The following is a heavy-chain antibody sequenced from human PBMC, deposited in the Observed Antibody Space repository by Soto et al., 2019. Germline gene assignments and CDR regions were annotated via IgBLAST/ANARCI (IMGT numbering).Heavy chain of an antibody. V-gene: IGHV3-23*01. CDR1: GFTFISYA. CDR3: AKDRWVLRYFDWSFDP. J-gene: IGHJ5*02. D-gene: IGHD3-9*01. Sequence: GLSLKLSCAASGFTFISYAMSWVRQAPGKGLEWVSAISGSGGSTYYADSVKGRFTISRDNSKNTLYLQMNSLRAEDTAVYYCAKDRWVLRYFDWSFDPWGQGTLVTVSS. CDR2: ISGSGGST.